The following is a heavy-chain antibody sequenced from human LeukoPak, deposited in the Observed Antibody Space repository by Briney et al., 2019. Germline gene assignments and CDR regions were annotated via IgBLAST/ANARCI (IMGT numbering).Heavy chain of an antibody. Sequence: GSLRLSCAASGFAFSSYAMNWVRQAPVKGLEWVSAISGSGRNTYYADSVKGRFTISRDNSNDTLYLQMTSLRAEDSAVYYCATNYYDSSGYYPDFDYWGREPRSPSPQ. J-gene: IGHJ4*02. CDR1: GFAFSSYA. CDR2: ISGSGRNT. CDR3: ATNYYDSSGYYPDFDY. D-gene: IGHD3-22*01. V-gene: IGHV3-23*01.